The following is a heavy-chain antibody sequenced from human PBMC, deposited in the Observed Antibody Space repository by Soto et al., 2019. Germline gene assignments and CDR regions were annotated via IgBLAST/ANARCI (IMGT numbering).Heavy chain of an antibody. J-gene: IGHJ4*02. D-gene: IGHD3-22*01. CDR1: GGSVSSYG. CDR3: ARSIYRTKAYYYDSTTYYFDY. Sequence: PSEPLSLTCTVVGGSVSSYGWSRILQPPGKELEWIGYIYYSGSTNYNPSLKSRVTISVDTSKNQFSLKLSSVTAADTAVYYCARSIYRTKAYYYDSTTYYFDYWGQGTLVTVSS. CDR2: IYYSGST. V-gene: IGHV4-59*02.